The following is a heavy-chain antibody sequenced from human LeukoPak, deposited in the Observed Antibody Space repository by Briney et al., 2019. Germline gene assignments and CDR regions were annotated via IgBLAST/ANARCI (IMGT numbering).Heavy chain of an antibody. CDR3: ARDIPRGSTHLDY. CDR2: ITASGDST. D-gene: IGHD1-26*01. CDR1: GFPFSSYP. J-gene: IGHJ4*02. V-gene: IGHV3-23*01. Sequence: PGGSLRLSCAGSGFPFSSYPISWVRQPLGKGLEWVSAITASGDSTYSADSVKGRFTISRDNSRNTLFLEMSSLRAEDTAVYYCARDIPRGSTHLDYWGQGTLVTVSA.